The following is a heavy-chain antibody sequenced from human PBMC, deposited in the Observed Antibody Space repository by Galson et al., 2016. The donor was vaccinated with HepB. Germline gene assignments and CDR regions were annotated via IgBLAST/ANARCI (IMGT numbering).Heavy chain of an antibody. V-gene: IGHV4-61*01. CDR3: ARFTELLGYFGMDV. CDR2: NYNNDNT. J-gene: IGHJ6*02. D-gene: IGHD1-26*01. Sequence: ETLSLTCTVSGGSVSSSSYYWTWIRQPPGKGLEWIGFNYNNDNTNYNPSLKSRVTISLDKSARQFSLILRSVTAADTAIYYCARFTELLGYFGMDVWGQGTTVIVSS. CDR1: GGSVSSSSYY.